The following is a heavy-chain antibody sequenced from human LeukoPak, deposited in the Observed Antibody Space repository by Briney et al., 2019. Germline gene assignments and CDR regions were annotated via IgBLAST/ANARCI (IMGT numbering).Heavy chain of an antibody. Sequence: PSETLSLTCAVSGGSISSNNWWSWVRQPPGKGLEWIGQIYHGGSTNYNPSLESRVTISIDKSKNQLSLKLGSVTAADTAVYYCARIYSSGSFPPLGYFDFWGQGTLVTVSS. CDR2: IYHGGST. CDR1: GGSISSNNW. CDR3: ARIYSSGSFPPLGYFDF. D-gene: IGHD3-10*01. J-gene: IGHJ4*02. V-gene: IGHV4-4*02.